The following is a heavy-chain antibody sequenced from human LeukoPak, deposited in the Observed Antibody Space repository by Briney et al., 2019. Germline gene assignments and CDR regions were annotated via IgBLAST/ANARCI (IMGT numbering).Heavy chain of an antibody. Sequence: SETLSLTCTVSGGSVSSGSYYWSWIRQPPGKGLEWIGYIHYSGSTNYNPSLKSRVTISVDTSKNQFSLKLSSVTAADTAVYYCARDQGEGGYDYWGQGTLVTVSS. J-gene: IGHJ4*02. CDR2: IHYSGST. V-gene: IGHV4-61*01. CDR1: GGSVSSGSYY. D-gene: IGHD5-18*01. CDR3: ARDQGEGGYDY.